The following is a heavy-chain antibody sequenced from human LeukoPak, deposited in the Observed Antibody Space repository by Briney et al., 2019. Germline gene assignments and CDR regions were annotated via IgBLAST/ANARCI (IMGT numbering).Heavy chain of an antibody. CDR2: IYISGST. Sequence: SETLSLTCTVSGGSISSDYWTWIRQPAGKGLEWIGRIYISGSTNYNPSLKSRVTMSVDTSKSQFSLRLSSVTAADTAVYYCAREPRYCSSTSCSEPIDYWGQGTLVTVSS. V-gene: IGHV4-4*07. CDR1: GGSISSDY. J-gene: IGHJ4*02. D-gene: IGHD2-2*01. CDR3: AREPRYCSSTSCSEPIDY.